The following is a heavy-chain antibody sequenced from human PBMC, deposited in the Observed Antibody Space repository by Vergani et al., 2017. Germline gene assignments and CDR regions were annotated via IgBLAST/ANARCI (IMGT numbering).Heavy chain of an antibody. Sequence: QVQLQQWAGGLLKPSETLPLTCVVNGGYFTSYHWTWIRQSLGEGLEWVGNIDHTGRPDYNPSLTSRLTMSVVKSRNHFTLTLKSVTATDTAIYFCARVNTETNGHLYYYYYKDVWGQGNAGTV. CDR2: IDHTGRP. J-gene: IGHJ6*03. CDR3: ARVNTETNGHLYYYYYKDV. CDR1: GGYFTSYH. D-gene: IGHD4-11*01. V-gene: IGHV4-34*01.